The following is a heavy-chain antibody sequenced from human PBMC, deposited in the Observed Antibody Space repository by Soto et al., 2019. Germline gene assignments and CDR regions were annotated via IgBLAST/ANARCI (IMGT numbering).Heavy chain of an antibody. CDR3: ATVGQIAIRNY. CDR2: IYYSGST. D-gene: IGHD1-26*01. J-gene: IGHJ4*02. Sequence: PSETRSLTCTVSGVSISSRSYYWGWIRQPPGKGLEWIGSIYYSGSTYYNPSLKSRVTISVDTSKNQFSLKLSSVTAADMFVSYCATVGQIAIRNYWVQGSLVTVSS. CDR1: GVSISSRSYY. V-gene: IGHV4-39*01.